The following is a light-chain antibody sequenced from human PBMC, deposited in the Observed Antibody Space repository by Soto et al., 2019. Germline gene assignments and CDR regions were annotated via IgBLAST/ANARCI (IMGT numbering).Light chain of an antibody. Sequence: EIVLTQSPGTLSLSPGERATLSCRASQSVSSSYVAWYQQKPGQAPRLLIYGASSRATGIPDRFSGSGSGTDFTLTISRLEPEDCAVYYCQQYCSSPYSFGQGTKLEIK. V-gene: IGKV3-20*01. CDR2: GAS. CDR1: QSVSSSY. CDR3: QQYCSSPYS. J-gene: IGKJ2*01.